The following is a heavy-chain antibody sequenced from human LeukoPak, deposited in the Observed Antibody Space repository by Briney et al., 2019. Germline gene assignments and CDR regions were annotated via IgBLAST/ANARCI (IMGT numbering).Heavy chain of an antibody. CDR3: VRDLTSVVAGATIDY. CDR1: GFTFNTYW. D-gene: IGHD2-2*01. J-gene: IGHJ4*02. Sequence: GGSLRLSCAASGFTFNTYWMSWVRQAPGKGLEWVANIKYDGSEKYYVDSVKGRFTISRDNAKNSVHLKMDSLRAEDTAFYYCVRDLTSVVAGATIDYWGQGTLVTVSS. CDR2: IKYDGSEK. V-gene: IGHV3-7*01.